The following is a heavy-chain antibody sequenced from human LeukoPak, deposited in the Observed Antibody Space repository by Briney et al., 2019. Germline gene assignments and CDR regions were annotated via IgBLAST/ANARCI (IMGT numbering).Heavy chain of an antibody. CDR2: ISDSGGST. J-gene: IGHJ6*02. D-gene: IGHD2-15*01. CDR1: GFPFSSYA. Sequence: GGSLRLSCSASGFPFSSYAMHWVRQAPRKGLEYVSAISDSGGSTYYADSVKGRFTISRDNSKNTLYLQMSSLRAEDTAVYFCVRGYSFGPYGMDVWGQGTTVTVSS. V-gene: IGHV3-64D*09. CDR3: VRGYSFGPYGMDV.